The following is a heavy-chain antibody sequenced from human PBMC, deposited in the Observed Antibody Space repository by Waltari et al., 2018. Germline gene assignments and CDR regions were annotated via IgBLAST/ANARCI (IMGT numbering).Heavy chain of an antibody. J-gene: IGHJ4*02. CDR1: GFTFGAPA. Sequence: EVQLVESGGGLVQPGRSLRLSCTTSGFTFGAPALSWFRQAPGKGLCWVSAISGSGGSTTYSDSLKCRFTISRDNSQNTLYLQMNSLRAEDTAVYYCAKGIAVYRFDYWGQGTLVTVSS. CDR3: AKGIAVYRFDY. CDR2: ISGSGGST. D-gene: IGHD6-19*01. V-gene: IGHV3-23*04.